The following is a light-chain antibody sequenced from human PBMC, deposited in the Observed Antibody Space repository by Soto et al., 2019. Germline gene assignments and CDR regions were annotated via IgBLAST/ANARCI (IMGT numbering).Light chain of an antibody. J-gene: IGKJ5*01. Sequence: EIVLTQSPATLSLSPGERAALSCRASQSISIYLAWYQQKPGQAPRLLIYDASNRDTGIPARFSGSGSGTXXTLXXXSLXXEXXXXYXCQQRSNWPITFGQGTRLEIK. CDR2: DAS. CDR3: QQRSNWPIT. V-gene: IGKV3-11*01. CDR1: QSISIY.